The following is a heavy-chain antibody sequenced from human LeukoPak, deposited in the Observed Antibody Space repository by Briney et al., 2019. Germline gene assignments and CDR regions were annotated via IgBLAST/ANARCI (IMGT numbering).Heavy chain of an antibody. CDR2: ISAYNGNT. D-gene: IGHD3-9*01. CDR3: ARDSGYDILTGYYRAHAFDI. Sequence: GASVKVSCKASGYTFTSYGISWVRQAPGQGLEWMGWISAYNGNTNYAQKLQGRVTMTTDTSTSTAYMELRSLRSDDTAVYYCARDSGYDILTGYYRAHAFDIWGQGTMVTVSS. J-gene: IGHJ3*02. CDR1: GYTFTSYG. V-gene: IGHV1-18*01.